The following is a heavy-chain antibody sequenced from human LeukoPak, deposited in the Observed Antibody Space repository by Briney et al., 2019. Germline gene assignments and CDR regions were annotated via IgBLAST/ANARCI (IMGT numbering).Heavy chain of an antibody. J-gene: IGHJ6*03. D-gene: IGHD6-13*01. CDR3: AGLYSSSWYYYYMDV. CDR2: IYYSGST. V-gene: IGHV4-39*07. CDR1: GGSISSSSYY. Sequence: SETLSLTCTVSGGSISSSSYYWGWIRQPPGKGLEWIGSIYYSGSTYYNPSLKSRVTISVDTSKNQFSLKLSSVTAADTAVYYCAGLYSSSWYYYYMDVWGKGTTVTISS.